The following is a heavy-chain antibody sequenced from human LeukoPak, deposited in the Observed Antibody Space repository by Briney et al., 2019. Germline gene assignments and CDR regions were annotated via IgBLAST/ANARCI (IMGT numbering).Heavy chain of an antibody. CDR2: ISYDGSNK. Sequence: GGSLRLSCAASGFTFSSYAMHWVRQAPGKGLEWVAVISYDGSNKYYADSVKGRFTISRDDSKNTLYLQMNSLRAEDTAVYYCARGGRYDSSGYSSWAFDIWGQGTMVTVSS. J-gene: IGHJ3*02. V-gene: IGHV3-30-3*01. CDR3: ARGGRYDSSGYSSWAFDI. CDR1: GFTFSSYA. D-gene: IGHD3-22*01.